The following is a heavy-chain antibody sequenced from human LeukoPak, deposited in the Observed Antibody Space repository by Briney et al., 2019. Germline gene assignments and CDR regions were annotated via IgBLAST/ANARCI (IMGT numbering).Heavy chain of an antibody. D-gene: IGHD2-21*01. Sequence: SETLPLTCTVSGGSISSYYWSWIRQPPGKGLEWIGYIYYSGSTNYNPSLKSRVTISVDTSKNQFSLKLSSVTAADTAVYYCARDRDDPDAFDIWGQGTMVSVSS. CDR1: GGSISSYY. V-gene: IGHV4-59*01. J-gene: IGHJ3*02. CDR2: IYYSGST. CDR3: ARDRDDPDAFDI.